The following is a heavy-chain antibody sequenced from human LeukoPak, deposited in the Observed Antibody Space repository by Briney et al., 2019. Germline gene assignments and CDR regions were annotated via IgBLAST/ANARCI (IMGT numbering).Heavy chain of an antibody. J-gene: IGHJ6*02. CDR1: GFTFSSYS. D-gene: IGHD2-15*01. V-gene: IGHV3-21*01. CDR2: IRSSSSYI. CDR3: AREGGV. Sequence: GGSLRLSCAASGFTFSSYSMNWVRQAPGKGLEWVSSIRSSSSYIYYADSVKGRFTISRDNAKNSLYLQMNSLRAEDTAVYYCAREGGVWGQGTTVTVSS.